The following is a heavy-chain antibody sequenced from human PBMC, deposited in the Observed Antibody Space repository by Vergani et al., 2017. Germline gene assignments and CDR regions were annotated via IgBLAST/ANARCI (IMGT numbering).Heavy chain of an antibody. D-gene: IGHD2-15*01. CDR2: ISPDGRTT. J-gene: IGHJ1*01. V-gene: IGHV3-74*03. CDR1: GFSFRTFS. Sequence: DVDLVESGGGFVQPGGSRRLSCAASGFSFRTFSMFWVRQPPGKGLAWVSKISPDGRTTEYADSMRGRFTISRDNAKTTLYLQMNSLRDEDRGVYYCARISGGSAPYLHYWGQGTLVTVAS. CDR3: ARISGGSAPYLHY.